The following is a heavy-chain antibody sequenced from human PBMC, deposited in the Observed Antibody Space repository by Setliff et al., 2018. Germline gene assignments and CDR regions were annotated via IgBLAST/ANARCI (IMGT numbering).Heavy chain of an antibody. CDR1: GFTFSDAW. Sequence: GGSLRLSCAASGFTFSDAWMNWVRQAPGKELEWVGRIKSKADGGTADFAAPVKGRFTISRDDSKNTMSLQMNSLKTEDTAVYFCATRLGDFWGQGTLVTVSS. CDR3: ATRLGDF. V-gene: IGHV3-15*01. CDR2: IKSKADGGTA. J-gene: IGHJ4*02.